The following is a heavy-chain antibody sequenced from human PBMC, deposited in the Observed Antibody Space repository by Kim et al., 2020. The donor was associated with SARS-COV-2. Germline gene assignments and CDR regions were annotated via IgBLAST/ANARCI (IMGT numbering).Heavy chain of an antibody. Sequence: SETLSLTCTVSDDSITSTSYYWGWIRQAPGKGLEWIASIYYSGTTYYNPSLKSRVSMSVDTSKNQFSLKLTSVTAADTATYYCARHFSVGWYIYHFDYWGQGALVTVSS. J-gene: IGHJ4*02. CDR2: IYYSGTT. CDR1: DDSITSTSYY. D-gene: IGHD6-19*01. CDR3: ARHFSVGWYIYHFDY. V-gene: IGHV4-39*01.